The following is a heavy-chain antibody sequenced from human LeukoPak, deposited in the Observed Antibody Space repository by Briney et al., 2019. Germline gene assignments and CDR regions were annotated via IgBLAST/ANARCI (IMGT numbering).Heavy chain of an antibody. CDR3: ARGIMYYYDSSGYYSY. J-gene: IGHJ4*02. V-gene: IGHV4-34*01. Sequence: SETLSLTCAVYGGSFSGYYRSWIRQPPGKGLEWIGEINHSGSTNYNPSLKSRVTISVDTSKNQFSLKLSSVTAADTAVYYCARGIMYYYDSSGYYSYWGQGTLVTVSS. CDR2: INHSGST. CDR1: GGSFSGYY. D-gene: IGHD3-22*01.